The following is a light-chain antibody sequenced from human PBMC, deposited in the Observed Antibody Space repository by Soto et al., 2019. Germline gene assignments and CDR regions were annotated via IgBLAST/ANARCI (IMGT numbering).Light chain of an antibody. J-gene: IGKJ1*01. CDR3: QQRHRYPWT. CDR1: QSVDTC. Sequence: DIQMTQSPSTLSASVGDRVTITCRASQSVDTCLAWYQQNPGKAPHLLIYKASSLETGVPTRFSGRGSVTQFTLTISSLQPDDLPTYYRQQRHRYPWTFVQGTKGEIK. V-gene: IGKV1-5*03. CDR2: KAS.